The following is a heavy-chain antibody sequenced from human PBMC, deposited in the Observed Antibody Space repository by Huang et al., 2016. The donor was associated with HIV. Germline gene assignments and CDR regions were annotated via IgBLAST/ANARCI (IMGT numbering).Heavy chain of an antibody. J-gene: IGHJ4*02. V-gene: IGHV4-34*01. Sequence: QVQPQQWGAGLLKPSETLSLTCAVYGGSFSGYYWSWIRQPPGKGLEWIGEINHSGRTNNNSSLKGRVTRSVDTSKKQFSLKRSCVTPADTAVYYCERLYFPTARSGYWASPRSFDYWGQGTLVTVSS. CDR3: ERLYFPTARSGYWASPRSFDY. CDR1: GGSFSGYY. D-gene: IGHD3-3*01. CDR2: INHSGRT.